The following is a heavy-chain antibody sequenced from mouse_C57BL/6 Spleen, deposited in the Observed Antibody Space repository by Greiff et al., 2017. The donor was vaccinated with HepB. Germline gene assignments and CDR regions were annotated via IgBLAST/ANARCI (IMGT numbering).Heavy chain of an antibody. V-gene: IGHV5-17*01. CDR3: ARGPNLYYYGSDYWYFDV. CDR1: GFTFSDYG. Sequence: EVKVVESGGGLVKPGGSLKLSCAASGFTFSDYGMHWVRQAPEKGLEWVAYISSGSSTIYYADTVKGRFTISRDNAKNTLFLQMTSLRSEDTAMYYCARGPNLYYYGSDYWYFDVWGTGTTVTVSS. CDR2: ISSGSSTI. J-gene: IGHJ1*03. D-gene: IGHD1-1*01.